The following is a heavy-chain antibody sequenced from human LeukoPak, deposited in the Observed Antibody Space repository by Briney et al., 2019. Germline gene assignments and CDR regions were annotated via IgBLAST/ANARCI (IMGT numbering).Heavy chain of an antibody. CDR3: TTGEYSYGAYYFDY. CDR2: INSRTVDDAP. Sequence: GVSVTLSGSGSIFTISNAWWSRHGQAPGQEREWGGRINSRTVDDAPDYAARVTGSTTTSRDEAQNTLYLQRNRLKTEDTAVYYCTTGEYSYGAYYFDYWGQGTLVAVSS. CDR1: IFTISNAW. D-gene: IGHD5-18*01. V-gene: IGHV3-15*01. J-gene: IGHJ4*02.